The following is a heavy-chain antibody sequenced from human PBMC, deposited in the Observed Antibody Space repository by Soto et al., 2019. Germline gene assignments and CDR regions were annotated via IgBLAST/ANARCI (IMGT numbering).Heavy chain of an antibody. Sequence: SETLSLTCAVSGGSLSGYCWSWIRQPPGKGLEWIGEINHSGSTNYNPSLKSRVTISVDTSKNQFSLKLSSVTAADTAVYYCARGRVTAIEYYYYGMDVWGQGTTVTVSS. CDR3: ARGRVTAIEYYYYGMDV. J-gene: IGHJ6*02. D-gene: IGHD2-21*02. CDR1: GGSLSGYC. V-gene: IGHV4-34*01. CDR2: INHSGST.